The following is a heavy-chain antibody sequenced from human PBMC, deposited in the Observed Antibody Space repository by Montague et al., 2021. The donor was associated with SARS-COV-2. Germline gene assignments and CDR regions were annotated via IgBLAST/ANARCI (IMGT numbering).Heavy chain of an antibody. Sequence: SLRLSCAASGFTFSSYAMSWVRQAPGKGLEWVSAISGSGGSTYYADSVXGRFTISRDNSKNTLYLQMNSLRAEDMAVYYCAKDGHYDFWSGYYFDYWGQGTLVTVSS. V-gene: IGHV3-23*01. D-gene: IGHD3-3*01. CDR1: GFTFSSYA. J-gene: IGHJ4*02. CDR3: AKDGHYDFWSGYYFDY. CDR2: ISGSGGST.